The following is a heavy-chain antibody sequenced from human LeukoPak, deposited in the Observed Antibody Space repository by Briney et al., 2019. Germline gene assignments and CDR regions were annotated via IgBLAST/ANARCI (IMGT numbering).Heavy chain of an antibody. CDR3: ARSLGRVPGYSSGDY. V-gene: IGHV4-34*01. CDR2: INHSGST. CDR1: GGSLSGYY. D-gene: IGHD6-19*01. Sequence: PSETLSLTCAVYGGSLSGYYWSWIRQPPGKGLEWIGEINHSGSTNYNPSLKSRVTISVDTSKNQFSLKLSSVTAADTAVYYCARSLGRVPGYSSGDYWGQGTLVTVSS. J-gene: IGHJ4*02.